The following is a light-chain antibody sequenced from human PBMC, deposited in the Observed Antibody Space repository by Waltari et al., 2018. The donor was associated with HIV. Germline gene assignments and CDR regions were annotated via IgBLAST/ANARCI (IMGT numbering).Light chain of an antibody. J-gene: IGLJ1*01. V-gene: IGLV1-44*01. CDR1: SSNTGSNT. CDR2: RNN. Sequence: QSVLTQPPSASGTPGQRVTISCSGSSSNTGSNTVTWYQQLPGTAPKLLIYRNNQRPSGVPDRFSGSKSGTSASLAISGLLSEDEADYSCAAWDDSLNGYVFGTGTKVTVL. CDR3: AAWDDSLNGYV.